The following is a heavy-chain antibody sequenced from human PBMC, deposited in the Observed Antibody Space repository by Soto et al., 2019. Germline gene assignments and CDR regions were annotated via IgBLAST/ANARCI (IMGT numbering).Heavy chain of an antibody. CDR3: ATTGRADYGDYSFDY. CDR2: IYYSGST. V-gene: IGHV4-31*03. Sequence: SETLSLTCTVSGGSISSGGYYWSWIRQHPGKGLEWIGYIYYSGSTYYNPSLKSRVTISVDTPKNQFSLKLSSVTAADTAVYYCATTGRADYGDYSFDYWGQATLVTVSS. D-gene: IGHD4-17*01. CDR1: GGSISSGGYY. J-gene: IGHJ4*02.